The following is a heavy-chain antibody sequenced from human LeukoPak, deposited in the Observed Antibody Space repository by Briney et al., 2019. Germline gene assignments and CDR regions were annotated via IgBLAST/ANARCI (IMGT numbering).Heavy chain of an antibody. Sequence: ASPTLVNPTQTLTLTCSFSGLSRSTSGVGVGWIRQPPGKALEWLAIIYWDDDEHHSPSLKSRLTITNDASENQVVLTMTNMDPVDTATYYCAHSWRSQGCNGGSCYEFHYWGQGTLVAVSS. V-gene: IGHV2-5*02. J-gene: IGHJ4*02. D-gene: IGHD2-15*01. CDR1: GLSRSTSGVG. CDR3: AHSWRSQGCNGGSCYEFHY. CDR2: IYWDDDE.